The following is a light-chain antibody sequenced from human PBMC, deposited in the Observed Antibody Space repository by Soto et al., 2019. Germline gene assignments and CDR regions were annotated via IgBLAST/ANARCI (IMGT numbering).Light chain of an antibody. CDR2: WAS. CDR3: QQYYSSPHT. V-gene: IGKV4-1*01. Sequence: DIVMTQSPDSLAVSLGERATINCRSIQSVFYSSNNKNYLAWYQQKPGQPPKLLIYWASTRESGVPDRFSGSGSGTDFTLTISSLQAEDVAVYCCQQYYSSPHTFGQGTKLEIK. CDR1: QSVFYSSNNKNY. J-gene: IGKJ2*01.